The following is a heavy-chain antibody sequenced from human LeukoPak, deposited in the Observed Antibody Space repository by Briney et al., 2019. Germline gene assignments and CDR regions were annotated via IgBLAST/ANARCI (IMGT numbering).Heavy chain of an antibody. Sequence: GGSLRLSCVVSGFTVSNNYMSWVRQAPGKGLEWVSVIYSGGSTYYADSVKGRFTISRDNSKNTLYLQMNSLRAEDTAVYYCARDRYYDSSGYYSEKDYWGQGTLVTVSS. CDR3: ARDRYYDSSGYYSEKDY. V-gene: IGHV3-53*05. CDR2: IYSGGST. CDR1: GFTVSNNY. J-gene: IGHJ4*02. D-gene: IGHD3-22*01.